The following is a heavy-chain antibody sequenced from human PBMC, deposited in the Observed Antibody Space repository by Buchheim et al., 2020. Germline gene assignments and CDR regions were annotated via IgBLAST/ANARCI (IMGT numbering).Heavy chain of an antibody. CDR2: IDPSDSYT. CDR1: GYSFTSYW. D-gene: IGHD2-2*01. Sequence: EVQLVQSGAEVKKPGESLRISCKGSGYSFTSYWISWVRQMPGKGLEWMGRIDPSDSYTNYSPSFQGHVTISADKSISPAYLQWSSLKASDTAMYYCARHRWDCSSTSCSHSGGMDVWGQGTT. V-gene: IGHV5-10-1*03. CDR3: ARHRWDCSSTSCSHSGGMDV. J-gene: IGHJ6*02.